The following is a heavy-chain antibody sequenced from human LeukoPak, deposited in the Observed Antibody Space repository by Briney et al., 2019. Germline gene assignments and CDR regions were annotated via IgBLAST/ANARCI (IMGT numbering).Heavy chain of an antibody. D-gene: IGHD5-24*01. Sequence: GGSLRLSCAASGFTFSSYWMSWVRQAPGKGLEWAANIKRDGSEKYYVDSVKGRFTISRDNAQNSLYLQMNSLRVEDTAVYYCARDRGAYAREYWGQGTLVTVSS. CDR3: ARDRGAYAREY. J-gene: IGHJ4*02. CDR2: IKRDGSEK. CDR1: GFTFSSYW. V-gene: IGHV3-7*03.